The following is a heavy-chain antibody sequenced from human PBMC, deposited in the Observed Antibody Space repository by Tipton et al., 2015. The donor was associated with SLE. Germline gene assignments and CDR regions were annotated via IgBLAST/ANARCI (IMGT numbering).Heavy chain of an antibody. V-gene: IGHV3-66*03. D-gene: IGHD2/OR15-2a*01. Sequence: SLKLSCAASGFIVSGHYMNGVRQAPGKGLEWVSVTYNSGTTYYADSVKGRLTISRDNSKNTLYLQMNSLRTEDTAMYYCARERIGFDYWGQGALVTVSS. CDR3: ARERIGFDY. CDR1: GFIVSGHY. J-gene: IGHJ4*02. CDR2: TYNSGTT.